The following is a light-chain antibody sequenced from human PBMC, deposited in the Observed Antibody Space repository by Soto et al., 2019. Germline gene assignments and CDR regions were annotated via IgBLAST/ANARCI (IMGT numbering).Light chain of an antibody. Sequence: AIQLTQSPSSLSASVGDRVTITCRASQGIGGALAWYQQRPGKPPKMLIYDVSKLERGVPSRFSGSDSGTHFTLTISSLQAEDFATYYCQQFNSYPITFGQGTRLEIK. V-gene: IGKV1-13*02. CDR2: DVS. CDR3: QQFNSYPIT. J-gene: IGKJ5*01. CDR1: QGIGGA.